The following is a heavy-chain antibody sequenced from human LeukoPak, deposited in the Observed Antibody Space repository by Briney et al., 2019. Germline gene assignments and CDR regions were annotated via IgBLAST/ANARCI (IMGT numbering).Heavy chain of an antibody. CDR3: ARDLIAVAGTGLNYFDY. V-gene: IGHV1-69*06. J-gene: IGHJ4*02. Sequence: GASVKVSCKASGGTFSNYAISWVRQAPGQGLEWMGGIIPIFGTANYAQKFRGRVTITADKSTRTAYMELSSLRSEDTAVYYCARDLIAVAGTGLNYFDYWGQGTLVTVSS. CDR1: GGTFSNYA. D-gene: IGHD6-19*01. CDR2: IIPIFGTA.